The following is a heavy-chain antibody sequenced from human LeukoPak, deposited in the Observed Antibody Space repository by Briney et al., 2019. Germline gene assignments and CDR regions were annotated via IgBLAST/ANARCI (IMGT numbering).Heavy chain of an antibody. D-gene: IGHD3-10*01. CDR2: IYHSGST. J-gene: IGHJ4*02. Sequence: SETLSLTCTVSGVSISSYYWSWIRQPPGKRPEWIGYIYHSGSTNYSPSLRSRVSVSLDTSKNQFFLKLRSVTAADTAIYYCARGLFGSVCYFDHWGQGTL. CDR3: ARGLFGSVCYFDH. CDR1: GVSISSYY. V-gene: IGHV4-59*01.